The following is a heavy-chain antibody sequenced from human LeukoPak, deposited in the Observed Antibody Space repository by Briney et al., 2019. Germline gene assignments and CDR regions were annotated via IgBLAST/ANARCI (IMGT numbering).Heavy chain of an antibody. J-gene: IGHJ6*03. CDR1: GGSISSYY. CDR2: IYYSGST. CDR3: ARTYSNNYYYYMDV. Sequence: SETLSLTCTVSGGSISSYYWSWIRQPSGKGLEWIGYIYYSGSTNYNPSLKSRVTISVDTSKNQFSLKLSSVTAADTAVYYCARTYSNNYYYYMDVWGKGTTVTVSS. V-gene: IGHV4-59*08. D-gene: IGHD4-11*01.